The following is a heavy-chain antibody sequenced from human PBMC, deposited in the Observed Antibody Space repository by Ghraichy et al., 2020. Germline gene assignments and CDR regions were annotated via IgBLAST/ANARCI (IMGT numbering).Heavy chain of an antibody. Sequence: SETLSLTCTVSGGSISSYYLSWIRQAPGKGLEWIGYIHYSGTTSYSPSLKSRVTLSVDTSKNQFSLKLTSVTSADTAVYYCATTLFWGQGILVTVSS. V-gene: IGHV4-59*01. CDR1: GGSISSYY. CDR2: IHYSGTT. CDR3: ATTLF. J-gene: IGHJ4*02. D-gene: IGHD3-9*01.